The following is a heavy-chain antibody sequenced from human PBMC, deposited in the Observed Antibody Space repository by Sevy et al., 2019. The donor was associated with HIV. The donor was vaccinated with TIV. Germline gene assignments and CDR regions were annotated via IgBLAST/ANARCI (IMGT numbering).Heavy chain of an antibody. V-gene: IGHV4-30-4*01. CDR2: IYYSGST. D-gene: IGHD2-2*03. J-gene: IGHJ4*02. Sequence: SETLSLTCTVSGGSISSGDYYWSWIRQPPGKGLEWIGYIYYSGSTYYNPSLKSRVTISVDTSKNQFSLKLSSVTAADTAVYYCARDGSPGGFDYWGQGTLVTVSS. CDR1: GGSISSGDYY. CDR3: ARDGSPGGFDY.